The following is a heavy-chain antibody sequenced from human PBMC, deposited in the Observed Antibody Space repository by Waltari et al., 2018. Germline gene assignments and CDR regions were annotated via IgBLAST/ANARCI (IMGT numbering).Heavy chain of an antibody. D-gene: IGHD3-3*01. V-gene: IGHV4-61*05. CDR1: GGSISSSSYY. CDR2: IYYSGST. CDR3: ARCSGVASEWFDP. Sequence: QLQLQESGPGLVKPSETLSLTCTVSGGSISSSSYYWGWIRQPPGKGLEWIGYIYYSGSTNYNPSLKSRVTISVDTSKNQFSLKLSSVTAADTAVYYCARCSGVASEWFDPWGQGTLVTVSS. J-gene: IGHJ5*02.